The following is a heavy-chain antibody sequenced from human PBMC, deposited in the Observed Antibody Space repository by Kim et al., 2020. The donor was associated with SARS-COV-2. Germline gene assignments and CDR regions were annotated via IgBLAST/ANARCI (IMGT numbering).Heavy chain of an antibody. CDR3: ARGRSGIYGRYFDY. V-gene: IGHV3-64*01. J-gene: IGHJ4*02. Sequence: ANSVKGRFAISRDNSKNTLYLQMGSLRAEDMAVYYCARGRSGIYGRYFDYWGQGSLVIVSS. D-gene: IGHD1-26*01.